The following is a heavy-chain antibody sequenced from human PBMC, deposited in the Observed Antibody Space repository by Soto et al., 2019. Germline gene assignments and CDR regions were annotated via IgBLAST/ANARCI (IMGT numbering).Heavy chain of an antibody. CDR1: GDSISSTNYY. V-gene: IGHV4-39*01. CDR3: ARRSSYEAVAAHD. CDR2: TYYTGGT. D-gene: IGHD6-19*01. Sequence: PSETLSLTCTVSGDSISSTNYYWGWIRQPPGKGLEWIGSTYYTGGTYYNPSLKSRVLISVDTSKKQLSLKLSSVTAADTAVYYCARRSSYEAVAAHDWGQGTLVTVSS. J-gene: IGHJ4*02.